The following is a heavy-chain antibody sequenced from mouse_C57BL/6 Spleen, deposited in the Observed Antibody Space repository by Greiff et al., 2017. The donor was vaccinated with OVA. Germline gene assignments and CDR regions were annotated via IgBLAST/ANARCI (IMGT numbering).Heavy chain of an antibody. V-gene: IGHV5-9-1*02. CDR2: ISSGGDYI. J-gene: IGHJ2*01. CDR3: TSNYYGSSHFDY. D-gene: IGHD1-1*01. CDR1: GFTFSSYA. Sequence: EVQRVESGEGLVKPGGSLKLSCAASGFTFSSYAMSWVRQTPEKRLEWVAYISSGGDYIYYADTVKGRFTISRDNARNTLYLQMSSLKSEDTAMYYCTSNYYGSSHFDYWGQGTTLTVSS.